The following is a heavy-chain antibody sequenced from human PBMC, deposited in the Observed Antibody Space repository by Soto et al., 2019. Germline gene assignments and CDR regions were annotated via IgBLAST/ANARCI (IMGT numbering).Heavy chain of an antibody. CDR3: ARDPPPPDY. CDR2: ISAYNGNT. V-gene: IGHV1-18*01. J-gene: IGHJ4*02. Sequence: QVQLVQSGAEVKKPGASVKVSCKASGYTFASYAISGMRQAPGQGLEWMGWISAYNGNTNYAQKLQGRVTTTTDTSTSPADMELRSPRSDDTAVYSCARDPPPPDYWGQGTLVTVSS. CDR1: GYTFASYA.